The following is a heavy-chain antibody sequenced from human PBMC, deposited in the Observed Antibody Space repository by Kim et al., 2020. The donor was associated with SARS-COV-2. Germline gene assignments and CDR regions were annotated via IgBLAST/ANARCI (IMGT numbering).Heavy chain of an antibody. V-gene: IGHV3-33*03. J-gene: IGHJ3*02. CDR1: GFTFNSYG. Sequence: LSLTCAASGFTFNSYGMHWVRQAPGKGLEWVAVIWHDGNNKYYADSVKGRFTISRDRSNNTLYLQMNSLRAEDTAVYYCAKDRLAIFGDAFDIWGQGTMVTVSS. CDR2: IWHDGNNK. D-gene: IGHD3-3*01. CDR3: AKDRLAIFGDAFDI.